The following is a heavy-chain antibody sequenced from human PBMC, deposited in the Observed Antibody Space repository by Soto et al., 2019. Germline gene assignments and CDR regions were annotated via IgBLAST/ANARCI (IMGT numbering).Heavy chain of an antibody. V-gene: IGHV3-13*01. CDR1: GFTFSSYD. J-gene: IGHJ5*02. CDR3: ERVLGIAAAGTLFYFAS. D-gene: IGHD6-13*01. CDR2: IGTAGDT. Sequence: EVQLVESGGGLVQPGGSLRLSCAASGFTFSSYDMHWVRQATGKGLEWVSAIGTAGDTYYPGSVKGRFTISRENAKNSFFLKRIGLGAEAPAVYYWERVLGIAAAGTLFYFASWAQRPLATVSS.